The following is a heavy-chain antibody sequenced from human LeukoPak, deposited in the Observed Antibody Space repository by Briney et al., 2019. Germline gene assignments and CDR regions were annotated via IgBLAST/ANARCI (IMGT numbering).Heavy chain of an antibody. J-gene: IGHJ5*02. Sequence: GESLKISCKGSGYSFTSYWISWVRQMPGKGLEWVGRIDPSDSYTNYSPSFQGHVTISADKSISTAYLQWSSLKASDTAMYYCARHWSGWRNWFDPWGQGTLVTVSS. D-gene: IGHD3-3*01. CDR1: GYSFTSYW. V-gene: IGHV5-10-1*01. CDR2: IDPSDSYT. CDR3: ARHWSGWRNWFDP.